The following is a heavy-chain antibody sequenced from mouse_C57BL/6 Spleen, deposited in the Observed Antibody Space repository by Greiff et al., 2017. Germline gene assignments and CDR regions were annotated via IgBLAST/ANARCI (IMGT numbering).Heavy chain of an antibody. CDR2: ISYDGSN. D-gene: IGHD2-5*01. CDR3: ARDSNYPLSN. V-gene: IGHV3-6*01. CDR1: GYSITSGYY. Sequence: EVHLVESGPGLVKPSQSLSLTCSVTGYSITSGYYWNWIRQFPGNKLEWMGYISYDGSNNYNPSLKNRISITRDTSKNQFFLKLNSVTTEDTATYYCARDSNYPLSNWGQGTSVTVSS. J-gene: IGHJ4*01.